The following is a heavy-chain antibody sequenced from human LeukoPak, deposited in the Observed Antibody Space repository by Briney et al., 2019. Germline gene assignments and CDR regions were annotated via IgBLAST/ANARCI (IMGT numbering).Heavy chain of an antibody. V-gene: IGHV1-2*02. CDR3: ARTPSIAAAGKRTYYYMDV. Sequence: VASVKVSCKASGYTFTGYYMHWVRQAPGQGLEWMGWINPNSGGTNYAQKLQGRVTMTTDTSTSTAYMELRSLRSDDTAVYYCARTPSIAAAGKRTYYYMDVWGKGTTVTVSS. CDR1: GYTFTGYY. D-gene: IGHD6-13*01. J-gene: IGHJ6*03. CDR2: INPNSGGT.